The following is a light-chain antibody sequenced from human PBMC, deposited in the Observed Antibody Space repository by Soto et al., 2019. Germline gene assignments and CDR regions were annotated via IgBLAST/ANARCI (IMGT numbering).Light chain of an antibody. CDR2: AAS. Sequence: DIQMTQSPSSLSASVGDRVTITCRASQSISTYLNWYQQKVGKAPKLLIYAASSLQRGVPPRFSGSRSGTDFTRTISSLQPEDFATYYCQQSYSTPRTFGQGTKLEIK. J-gene: IGKJ2*01. V-gene: IGKV1-39*01. CDR1: QSISTY. CDR3: QQSYSTPRT.